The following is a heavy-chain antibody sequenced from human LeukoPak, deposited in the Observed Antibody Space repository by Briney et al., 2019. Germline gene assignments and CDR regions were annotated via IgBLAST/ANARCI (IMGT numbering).Heavy chain of an antibody. CDR3: ARDGPGIGGSGYFDY. V-gene: IGHV3-30*04. D-gene: IGHD6-25*01. CDR1: GFTFSTYA. CDR2: ILYDGSNK. Sequence: GGSLRLSCAVSGFTFSTYAMHWVRQAPGKGLEWVALILYDGSNKYYAESVKGRFTISRDNSKNTLFLEMNSLRAEDTAVYYCARDGPGIGGSGYFDYWGQGTLVTVSS. J-gene: IGHJ4*02.